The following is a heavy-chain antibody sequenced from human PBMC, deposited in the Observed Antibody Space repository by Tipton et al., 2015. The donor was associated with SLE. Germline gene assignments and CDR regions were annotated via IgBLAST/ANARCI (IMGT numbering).Heavy chain of an antibody. Sequence: TLSLTCAVYGGSFSGYYWSWIRQPPGKGLEWIGEINHSGSTNYNPSLKSRVTISVDTSKNQFSLKLSSVTAADTAVYYCAGTYYGDYVWYFDLWGRGTLVTVSS. CDR2: INHSGST. V-gene: IGHV4-34*01. CDR3: AGTYYGDYVWYFDL. J-gene: IGHJ2*01. CDR1: GGSFSGYY. D-gene: IGHD4-17*01.